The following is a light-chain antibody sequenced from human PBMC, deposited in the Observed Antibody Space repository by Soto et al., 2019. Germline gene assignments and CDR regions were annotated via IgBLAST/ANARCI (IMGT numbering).Light chain of an antibody. CDR2: DAS. CDR3: QPPFLLST. J-gene: IGKJ5*01. V-gene: IGKV3-11*01. Sequence: IVLRHSPVTLSLPTGERATLSCRASQSVSSYLAWYQQKPGQAPRLLIYDASNRVTGIPARFSGSGSGTDFTLTFSSLEPEDFAVYYCQPPFLLSTFGQGTRLEIK. CDR1: QSVSSY.